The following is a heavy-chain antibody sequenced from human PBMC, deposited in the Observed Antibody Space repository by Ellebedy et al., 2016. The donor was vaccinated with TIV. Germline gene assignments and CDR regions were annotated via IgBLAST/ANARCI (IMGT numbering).Heavy chain of an antibody. CDR3: ARDKGSSSSWYVPVDAFDI. V-gene: IGHV1-2*02. CDR2: INPNSGGT. CDR1: GYTFTGYY. D-gene: IGHD6-13*01. Sequence: ASVKVSCXASGYTFTGYYMHWVRQAPGQGLEWMGWINPNSGGTNYAQKFQGRVTMTRDTSISTAYMELSRLRSDDTAVYYCARDKGSSSSWYVPVDAFDIWGQGTMVTVSS. J-gene: IGHJ3*02.